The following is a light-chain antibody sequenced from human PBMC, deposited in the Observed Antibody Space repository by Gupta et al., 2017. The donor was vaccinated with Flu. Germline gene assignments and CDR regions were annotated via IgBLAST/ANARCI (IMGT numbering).Light chain of an antibody. V-gene: IGLV1-51*01. CDR3: GTWDNSLGYSRV. Sequence: QPVLTQPPSVSAAPGQKVTISCSGRSSNIGPNLVSWYQQVPGTAPKLLIYDNDKRSSGIPDRFSGSKSGTSATLGITGLQTGDEADYYCGTWDNSLGYSRVFGGGTKVIVL. J-gene: IGLJ3*02. CDR1: SSNIGPNL. CDR2: DND.